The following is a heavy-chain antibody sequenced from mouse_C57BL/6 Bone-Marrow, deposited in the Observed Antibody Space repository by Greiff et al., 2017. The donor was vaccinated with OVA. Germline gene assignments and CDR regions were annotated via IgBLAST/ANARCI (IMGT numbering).Heavy chain of an antibody. V-gene: IGHV1-55*01. Sequence: QVQLKQSGAELVKPGASVKMSCKASGYTFTSYWITWVKQRPGQGLEWIGDFYPSSGSTNYNEKFKSKATLTVDTSSSTAYMQLSSLTSEDSAVYYCARGDSWFAYWGQGTLVTVSA. CDR2: FYPSSGST. J-gene: IGHJ3*01. CDR1: GYTFTSYW. CDR3: ARGDSWFAY.